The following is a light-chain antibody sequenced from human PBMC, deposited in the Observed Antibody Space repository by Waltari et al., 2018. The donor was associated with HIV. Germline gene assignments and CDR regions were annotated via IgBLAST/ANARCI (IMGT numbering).Light chain of an antibody. J-gene: IGLJ1*01. Sequence: QSALTQPHSVSGSPGLSPTIPCTGTSSSVESCVSWYQHHPGKAPKVTIYDVSKRPSGVPDRFSGSKSGNTAFLTISGLQAEDEADYHCCSHAGNLIFAFGTGTKVTVL. CDR1: SSSVESC. CDR2: DVS. V-gene: IGLV2-11*01. CDR3: CSHAGNLIFA.